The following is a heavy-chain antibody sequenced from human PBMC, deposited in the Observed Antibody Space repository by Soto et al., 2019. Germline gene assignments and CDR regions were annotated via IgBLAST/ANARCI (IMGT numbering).Heavy chain of an antibody. Sequence: GGSLRLSCGASGFPFTSYGMHLVRQSPGKGLEWVAVISYDGGDKYYADSVKGRFTISRDNSKNTLYLQMNSLRAEDTAVYYCAKASGYCSSSTCSRLIYSDYGMDVWGQGNTVTVSS. J-gene: IGHJ6*02. V-gene: IGHV3-30*18. CDR2: ISYDGGDK. CDR1: GFPFTSYG. D-gene: IGHD2-2*01. CDR3: AKASGYCSSSTCSRLIYSDYGMDV.